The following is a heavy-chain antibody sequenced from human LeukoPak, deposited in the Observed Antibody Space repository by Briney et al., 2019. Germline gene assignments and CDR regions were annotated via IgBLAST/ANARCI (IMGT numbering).Heavy chain of an antibody. CDR1: GGSINFYY. V-gene: IGHV4-4*07. J-gene: IGHJ4*02. D-gene: IGHD6-13*01. Sequence: SETLSLTCTVSGGSINFYYWNWIRQPAGKGLEWIGRIYSTGSTNYSPSLKSRVTMSVDKSKNQFSLILSSVTAADTAVYYCARGIADPYSFDSWGQGILVTVSS. CDR3: ARGIADPYSFDS. CDR2: IYSTGST.